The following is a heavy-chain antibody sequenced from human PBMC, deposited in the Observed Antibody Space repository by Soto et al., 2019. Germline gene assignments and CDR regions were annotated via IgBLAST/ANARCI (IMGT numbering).Heavy chain of an antibody. Sequence: GGSLRLSCAASGFTFSGSAMHWVRQASGKGLEWVGRIRSKANSYATAYAASVKGRFTISRDNSENTLYLQMGSLRAEDMALYYCARRGYGSRWPNVYMDVWGKGTTVTVSS. CDR2: IRSKANSYAT. CDR1: GFTFSGSA. J-gene: IGHJ6*03. CDR3: ARRGYGSRWPNVYMDV. D-gene: IGHD6-13*01. V-gene: IGHV3-73*01.